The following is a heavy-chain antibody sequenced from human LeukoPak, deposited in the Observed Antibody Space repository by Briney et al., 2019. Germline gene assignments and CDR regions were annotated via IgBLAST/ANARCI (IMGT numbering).Heavy chain of an antibody. V-gene: IGHV3-23*01. D-gene: IGHD3-22*01. CDR2: ISGSGGST. CDR3: AKELDYYDSSGYDY. CDR1: GFTFSSYA. Sequence: GGSLRLSCAASGFTFSSYAMSWVRQAPRKGLEWVSAISGSGGSTYYADSVKGRFTISRDNSKNTLYLQMNSLRAEDTAVYYCAKELDYYDSSGYDYWGQGTLVTVSS. J-gene: IGHJ4*02.